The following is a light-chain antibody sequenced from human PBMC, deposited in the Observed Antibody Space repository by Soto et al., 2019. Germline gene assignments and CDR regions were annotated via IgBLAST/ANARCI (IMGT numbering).Light chain of an antibody. J-gene: IGKJ4*01. CDR3: QRYDTSLPYT. Sequence: EIGLTQSPGTLSLSPGDRATLSCEASQSVNNNYLAWYQHKPGQAPRLLIYGASSRATGIPDRFSGSGSGTDFTLTIRRLEPEDFAVYYCQRYDTSLPYTFGGGTKVDIK. CDR2: GAS. V-gene: IGKV3-20*01. CDR1: QSVNNNY.